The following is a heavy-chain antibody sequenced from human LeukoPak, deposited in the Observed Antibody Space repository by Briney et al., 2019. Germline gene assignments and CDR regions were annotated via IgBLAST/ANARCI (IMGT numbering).Heavy chain of an antibody. V-gene: IGHV3-66*01. D-gene: IGHD7-27*01. CDR1: GFTVSSSY. J-gene: IGHJ3*01. CDR2: IYSGGST. Sequence: GGSLRLSCAASGFTVSSSYMNWVRQAPGKGLEWVSVIYSGGSTYYADSVKGRFTISRDNSKNTLYLQMNSLRAEDTAVYYCARKLTGSFDVWGQGTMVTVSS. CDR3: ARKLTGSFDV.